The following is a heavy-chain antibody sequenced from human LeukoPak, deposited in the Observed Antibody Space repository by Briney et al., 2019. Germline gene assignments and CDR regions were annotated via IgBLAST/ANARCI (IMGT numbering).Heavy chain of an antibody. J-gene: IGHJ4*02. Sequence: GASVKVSCKASGYSFVGYGITWVRQAPGQGLEWMGWFNPENGNTNYAQKVQGRVTMTADTSPSTSYMELRSLRSDDTAVYYCAREHSSSWDQFDYWGQGTLVTVSS. CDR2: FNPENGNT. D-gene: IGHD6-13*01. V-gene: IGHV1-18*01. CDR1: GYSFVGYG. CDR3: AREHSSSWDQFDY.